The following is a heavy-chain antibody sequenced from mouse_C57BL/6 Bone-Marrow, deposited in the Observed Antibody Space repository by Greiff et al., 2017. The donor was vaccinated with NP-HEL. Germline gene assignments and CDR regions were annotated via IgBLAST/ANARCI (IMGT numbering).Heavy chain of an antibody. D-gene: IGHD1-1*01. CDR3: ARRNYGSRGPYFDY. Sequence: EVKLMESGAELVRPGSSVKMSCKTSGYTFTSYGINWVKQRPGQGLEWIGYIYIGNGYTEYNEKFKGKATLTSDTSSSTAYMQLSSLTSEDSAIYFCARRNYGSRGPYFDYWGQGTTLTVSS. V-gene: IGHV1-58*01. CDR2: IYIGNGYT. J-gene: IGHJ2*01. CDR1: GYTFTSYG.